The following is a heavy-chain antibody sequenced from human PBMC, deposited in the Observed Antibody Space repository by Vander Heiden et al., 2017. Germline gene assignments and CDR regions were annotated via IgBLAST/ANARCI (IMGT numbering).Heavy chain of an antibody. CDR2: INHSGST. Sequence: QVQLQQWGAGLLKASETLSLTCAVYGGSFSGYYWSWIRQPPGKGLEWIGEINHSGSTNYNPSLKSRVTISVDTSKNQFSLKLSSVTAADTAVYYCARGVSSDYWGQGTLVTVSS. J-gene: IGHJ4*02. V-gene: IGHV4-34*01. D-gene: IGHD3-3*02. CDR3: ARGVSSDY. CDR1: GGSFSGYY.